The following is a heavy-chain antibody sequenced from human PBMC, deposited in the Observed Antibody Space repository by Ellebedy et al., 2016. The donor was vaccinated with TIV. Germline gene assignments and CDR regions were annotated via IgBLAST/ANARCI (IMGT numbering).Heavy chain of an antibody. Sequence: GEFLKISCAAFGFNFSTYAMTWVRQAPGKGLEWVSAMSASGGNTYYADSVKGRFTISRDNSKNTVYLQMNSLRAEDTAVYYCAKRDGQNWGQGTLVTVSS. CDR1: GFNFSTYA. D-gene: IGHD5-24*01. V-gene: IGHV3-23*01. J-gene: IGHJ4*02. CDR3: AKRDGQN. CDR2: MSASGGNT.